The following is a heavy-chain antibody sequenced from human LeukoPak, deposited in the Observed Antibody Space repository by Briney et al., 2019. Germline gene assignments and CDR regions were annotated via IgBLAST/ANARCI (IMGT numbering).Heavy chain of an antibody. D-gene: IGHD3-3*01. CDR2: ISSSSSYI. V-gene: IGHV3-21*01. Sequence: GGSLRLSCAASGFTFSSYSMNWVRQAPGKGLEWVSSISSSSSYIYYADSVKGRFTISRDNAKNSLYLQMNSLRAEDTAVYYCAREGDFWSGYYFGYWGQGTLVTVSS. CDR3: AREGDFWSGYYFGY. CDR1: GFTFSSYS. J-gene: IGHJ4*02.